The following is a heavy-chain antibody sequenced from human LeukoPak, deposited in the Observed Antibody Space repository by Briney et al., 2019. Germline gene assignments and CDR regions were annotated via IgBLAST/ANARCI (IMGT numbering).Heavy chain of an antibody. D-gene: IGHD6-13*01. CDR2: ISGDGGST. CDR1: GFTFSNYA. CDR3: AKTSKYSTTWYDY. Sequence: PGGSLRLSRAASGFTFSNYAMSWVRQAPGKGLEWVSGISGDGGSTYYADSVKGRFTISRGSSENALYLQMNSLRAEDTAVYYCAKTSKYSTTWYDYWGQGTLVTVSS. V-gene: IGHV3-23*01. J-gene: IGHJ4*02.